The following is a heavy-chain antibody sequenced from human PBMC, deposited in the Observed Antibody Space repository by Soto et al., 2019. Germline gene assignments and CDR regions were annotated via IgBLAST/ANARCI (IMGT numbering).Heavy chain of an antibody. CDR3: ARGAGSWYRPYYYDYGMDV. Sequence: ASLKVSCKASGYTFTGYYMHWVRQAPGQGLEWMGWINPNSGGTNYAQKFQGWVTMTRDTSISTAYMELSRLRSDDTAVYYCARGAGSWYRPYYYDYGMDVWGQGTTVTVSS. D-gene: IGHD6-13*01. CDR2: INPNSGGT. J-gene: IGHJ6*02. CDR1: GYTFTGYY. V-gene: IGHV1-2*04.